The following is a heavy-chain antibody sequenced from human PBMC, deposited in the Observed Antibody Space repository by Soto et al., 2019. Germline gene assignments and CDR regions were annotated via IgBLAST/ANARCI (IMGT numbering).Heavy chain of an antibody. Sequence: PSETLSLTCTVSGPSISSSSYYWGWIRQPPGKGLEFIGTIYYSETTYYNPSLKSRVTILVDTSKNQFSLTLSSVTAADTAVYYCARLTHVGYCPNTNCLYFDFWGHGTQVTVSS. CDR3: ARLTHVGYCPNTNCLYFDF. CDR2: IYYSETT. CDR1: GPSISSSSYY. V-gene: IGHV4-39*01. J-gene: IGHJ4*01. D-gene: IGHD2-8*01.